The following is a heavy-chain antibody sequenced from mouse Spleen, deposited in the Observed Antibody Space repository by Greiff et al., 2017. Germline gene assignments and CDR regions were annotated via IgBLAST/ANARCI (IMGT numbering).Heavy chain of an antibody. CDR3: ARNDGYYYAMDY. Sequence: VQLKESVAELVRPGASVKLSCTASGFTIKNTYMHWVKQRPEQGLEWIGRIDPANGNTKYAPKFQGKATITADTSSNTAYLQLSSLTSEDTAIYYYARNDGYYYAMDYWGQGTSVTVSS. D-gene: IGHD2-3*01. CDR2: IDPANGNT. J-gene: IGHJ4*01. V-gene: IGHV14-3*01. CDR1: GFTIKNTY.